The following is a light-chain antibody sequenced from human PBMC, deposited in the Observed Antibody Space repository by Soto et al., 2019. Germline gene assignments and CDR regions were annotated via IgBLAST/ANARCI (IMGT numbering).Light chain of an antibody. CDR3: CSYTSRTTYV. Sequence: QSALTQPASVSGSPGQSITIACTGTASDVGGYNYVSWYQQHPGKAPKLMIHAVSNRPSGISSRFSGSKSGNTASLTISVLQSEDEADYFCCSYTSRTTYVFGTGTKVTV. CDR1: ASDVGGYNY. J-gene: IGLJ1*01. V-gene: IGLV2-14*01. CDR2: AVS.